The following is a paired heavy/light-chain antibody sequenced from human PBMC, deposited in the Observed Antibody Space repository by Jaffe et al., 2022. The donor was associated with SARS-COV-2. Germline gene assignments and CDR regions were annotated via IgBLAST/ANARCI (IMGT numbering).Heavy chain of an antibody. V-gene: IGHV4-61*01. CDR2: IYYSGNT. CDR3: ARDGVGEGSYYYYMDV. Sequence: QVQLQESGPGLVKPSETLSLTCTVSGGSVSSGSYYWSWIRQPPGKGLEWIGYIYYSGNTNYHPSLRSRVTISLDTSKSQFSLRLSSVTAADTAVYYCARDGVGEGSYYYYMDVWGKGTTVTVSS. J-gene: IGHJ6*03. D-gene: IGHD3-10*01. CDR1: GGSVSSGSYY.
Light chain of an antibody. CDR1: QSINTY. Sequence: DIQMTQSPSSLSASVGDRVTISCRASQSINTYLNWYQQKPGKAPKLLIYAASTLQSAVPSRFSGSGSETEFTLTISSLQPEDFATYYCQQSYSTPRSFGGGTKVEI. CDR2: AAS. J-gene: IGKJ4*01. V-gene: IGKV1-39*01. CDR3: QQSYSTPRS.